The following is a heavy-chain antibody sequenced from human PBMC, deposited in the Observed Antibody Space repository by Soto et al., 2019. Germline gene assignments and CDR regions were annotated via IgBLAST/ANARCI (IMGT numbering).Heavy chain of an antibody. D-gene: IGHD6-13*01. J-gene: IGHJ4*02. V-gene: IGHV3-23*01. Sequence: VGSLRLSCAAPGFTFSSYAMSWVRQAPGKGLEWVSAISGSGGSTYYADSVKGRFTISRDNSKNTLYLQMNSLGAEDTAVYYCAKRKDSSSWYLDYWGQGTLVTVSS. CDR2: ISGSGGST. CDR3: AKRKDSSSWYLDY. CDR1: GFTFSSYA.